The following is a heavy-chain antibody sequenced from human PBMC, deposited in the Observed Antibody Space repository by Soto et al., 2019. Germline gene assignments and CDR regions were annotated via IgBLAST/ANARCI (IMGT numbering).Heavy chain of an antibody. Sequence: QVQLQESGTGQVKPSQTLSLTCTVSGGSMNSGGYCWNWIRQHPGEGLEWIGCISYGGTTSYNPSLKSRLTISVDTSKNQFSLMLNSVTAADTAVYYCSRGILVWGQGTLITVSS. V-gene: IGHV4-31*03. D-gene: IGHD2-15*01. CDR1: GGSMNSGGYC. CDR2: ISYGGTT. CDR3: SRGILV. J-gene: IGHJ4*02.